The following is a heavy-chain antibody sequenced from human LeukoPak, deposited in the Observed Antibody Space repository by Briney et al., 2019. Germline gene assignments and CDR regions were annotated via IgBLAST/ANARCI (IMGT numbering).Heavy chain of an antibody. V-gene: IGHV4-59*11. CDR2: IHYSGST. Sequence: PSETLSLTCTASGGSITSRYWSWIRQPPGKGLEWIGYIHYSGSTNYNPSLKSRVTMSVDTSKNQFSLKVTSVTAADTAVYYRARGDGYNSNHFDYWGQGTLVTVSS. D-gene: IGHD5-24*01. CDR1: GGSITSRY. J-gene: IGHJ4*02. CDR3: ARGDGYNSNHFDY.